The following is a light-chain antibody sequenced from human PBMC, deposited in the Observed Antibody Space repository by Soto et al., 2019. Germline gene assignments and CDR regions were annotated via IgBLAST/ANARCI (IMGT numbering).Light chain of an antibody. J-gene: IGKJ2*01. CDR2: DAS. V-gene: IGKV3-15*01. CDR1: QSVSSS. CDR3: QHFNIWPYT. Sequence: EIVMTQSPVTLSVSPGERATLSCRASQSVSSSLAWYQQKPGQAPRLLIYDASTRATGIPARFSGSGSGTEFTLTISSLQSEDFAIYYCQHFNIWPYTFGQGTKVDIK.